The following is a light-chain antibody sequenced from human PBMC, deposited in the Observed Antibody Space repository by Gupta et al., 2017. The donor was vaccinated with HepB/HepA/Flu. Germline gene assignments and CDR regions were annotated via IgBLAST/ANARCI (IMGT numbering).Light chain of an antibody. CDR2: GDS. J-gene: IGLJ3*02. CDR1: NIESKS. V-gene: IGLV3-21*03. CDR3: QVWHSNSDLGV. Sequence: SYVLTQAPSVSVAPGKTARIICGGNNIESKSVQWYQQKPRQAPVLVVYGDSDRPSGISERFSGSNSGSTATLTISRVEAGDEADYYCQVWHSNSDLGVFGGGTKLTVL.